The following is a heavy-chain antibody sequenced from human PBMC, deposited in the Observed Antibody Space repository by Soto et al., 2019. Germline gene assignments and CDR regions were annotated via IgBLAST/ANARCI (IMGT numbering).Heavy chain of an antibody. V-gene: IGHV1-18*01. CDR2: ISAYNGNT. CDR3: ARDLAAGGYPSTPFDI. CDR1: GYTFTSYG. Sequence: ASVKVSCKASGYTFTSYGISWVRQAPGQGLEWMGWISAYNGNTNYAQKLQGRVTMTTDTSTSTAYMELRSLRSDDTAVYYCARDLAAGGYPSTPFDIWGQGTMVTVSS. D-gene: IGHD3-22*01. J-gene: IGHJ3*02.